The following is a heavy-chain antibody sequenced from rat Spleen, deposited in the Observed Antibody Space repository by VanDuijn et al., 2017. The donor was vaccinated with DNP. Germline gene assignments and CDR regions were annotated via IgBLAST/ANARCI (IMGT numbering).Heavy chain of an antibody. D-gene: IGHD5-1*01. Sequence: EVQLVESGGGLVQPGRSLKLSCVASGFIFSDYNMAWVRQAPKTGLEWVATISYDGSSTYYRDSVKGRFTISRDNAKSTLYLQMDSLRSEDTATYYCARRGELYYFDYWGQGVMVTVSS. J-gene: IGHJ2*01. V-gene: IGHV5-7*01. CDR3: ARRGELYYFDY. CDR2: ISYDGSST. CDR1: GFIFSDYN.